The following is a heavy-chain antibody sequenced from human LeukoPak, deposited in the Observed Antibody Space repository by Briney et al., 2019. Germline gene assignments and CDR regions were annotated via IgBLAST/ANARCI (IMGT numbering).Heavy chain of an antibody. Sequence: SETLSLTCTVSGSPITGNNYWAWIRQPPGKGLEWIGSIHHSGNICSNSSLKSRVTISLDTSKNQFSLRLSSVTAADTAVYYCAKNKQWLIGLEYWGRGTLVTVSS. CDR2: IHHSGNI. J-gene: IGHJ4*02. V-gene: IGHV4-38-2*02. CDR3: AKNKQWLIGLEY. CDR1: GSPITGNNY. D-gene: IGHD6-19*01.